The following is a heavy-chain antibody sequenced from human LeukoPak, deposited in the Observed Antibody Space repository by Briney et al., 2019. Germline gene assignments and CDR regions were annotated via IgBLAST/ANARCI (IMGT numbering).Heavy chain of an antibody. V-gene: IGHV3-30*02. CDR3: VKDSSWMGEYYFDY. CDR1: ELTFSNYG. J-gene: IGHJ4*02. D-gene: IGHD3-16*01. Sequence: GGSLRLSCAASELTFSNYGTHWVRQAPGKGLEWVAFIRYDESNEYYADSVKGRFTISRDNSKNTLYLQMNSLRADDTAVYYCVKDSSWMGEYYFDYWGQGTLVTVSS. CDR2: IRYDESNE.